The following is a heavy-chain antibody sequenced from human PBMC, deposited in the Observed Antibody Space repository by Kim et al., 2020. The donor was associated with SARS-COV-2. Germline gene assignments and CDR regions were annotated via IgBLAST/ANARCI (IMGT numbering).Heavy chain of an antibody. D-gene: IGHD6-6*01. J-gene: IGHJ5*02. V-gene: IGHV1-24*01. CDR3: AMAPALVRDGWFDP. Sequence: ASVKVSCKVSGYTLTELSMHWVRQAPGKGLEWMGGFDPEDGETIYAQKFQGRVTMTEDTSTDTAYMELSSLRSEDTAVYYRAMAPALVRDGWFDPWGQGTLVTVSS. CDR1: GYTLTELS. CDR2: FDPEDGET.